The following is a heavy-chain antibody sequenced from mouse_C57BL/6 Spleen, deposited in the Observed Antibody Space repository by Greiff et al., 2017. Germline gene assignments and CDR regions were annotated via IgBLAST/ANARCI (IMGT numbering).Heavy chain of an antibody. V-gene: IGHV1-74*01. Sequence: QVQLQQPGAELVKPGASVKVSCKASGYTFTSYWMHWVKQRPGQGLEWIGRIHPSDSDTNYNQKFKGKATLTVDKSSSTAYMQLSSLTSEDSAVYYCAAIYCDYDGFAYWGQGTLVTVSA. D-gene: IGHD2-4*01. CDR1: GYTFTSYW. CDR2: IHPSDSDT. CDR3: AAIYCDYDGFAY. J-gene: IGHJ3*01.